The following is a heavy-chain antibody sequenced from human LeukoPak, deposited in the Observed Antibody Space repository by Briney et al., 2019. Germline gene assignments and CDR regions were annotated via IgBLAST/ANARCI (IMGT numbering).Heavy chain of an antibody. CDR2: IYYSGSI. J-gene: IGHJ4*02. Sequence: SETLSLTCTVSGASISSYYWSWIRQPPGKGLEWIGDIYYSGSIKYNPSLKSRVTMSVDTSKNQFSLKLSSVTAADTAIYYCARENPSGYYNRPIDYWGQGTLVTVS. V-gene: IGHV4-59*01. CDR3: ARENPSGYYNRPIDY. CDR1: GASISSYY. D-gene: IGHD3-22*01.